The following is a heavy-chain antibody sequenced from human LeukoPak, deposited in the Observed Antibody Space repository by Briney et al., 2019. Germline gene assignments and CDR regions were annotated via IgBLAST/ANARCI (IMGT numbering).Heavy chain of an antibody. CDR3: AREGYPDAFDI. D-gene: IGHD5-12*01. CDR1: GYTFTSYG. J-gene: IGHJ3*02. V-gene: IGHV1-18*01. CDR2: ISAYNGNT. Sequence: ASVKVSCKASGYTFTSYGSSWVRQAPGQRPEWMGWISAYNGNTNYAQKLQGTVTMTTDPSTSTAYMELRSLRSDDPAVYYCAREGYPDAFDIWGQGTMVTASS.